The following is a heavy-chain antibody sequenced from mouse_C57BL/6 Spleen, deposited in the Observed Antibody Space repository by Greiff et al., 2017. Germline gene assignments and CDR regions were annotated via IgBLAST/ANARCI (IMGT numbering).Heavy chain of an antibody. J-gene: IGHJ1*03. CDR2: IYPGNSDT. D-gene: IGHD1-1*01. V-gene: IGHV1-5*01. Sequence: VQLQQSGTVLARPGASVKMSCKTSGYTFTSYWMHWVKQRPGQGLEWIGAIYPGNSDTSYNQKFKGKAKLTAVTSASTAYMELSSLTDEDSAVYYCTRAYGSWYRYFDVWGTGTTVTVSS. CDR3: TRAYGSWYRYFDV. CDR1: GYTFTSYW.